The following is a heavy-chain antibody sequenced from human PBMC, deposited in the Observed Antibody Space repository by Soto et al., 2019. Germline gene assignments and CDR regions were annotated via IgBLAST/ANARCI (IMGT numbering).Heavy chain of an antibody. Sequence: ASVKVSCKASGYTFTSYGISWVRQAPGQGPEWMGWISGHNGNTNHPQSLQGRVTMTTDTSRNTAYMELRSLRSDDTAVYYCARHRFNYYDNTVYYSSDYRGQGTLVTVSS. D-gene: IGHD3-22*01. CDR1: GYTFTSYG. CDR3: ARHRFNYYDNTVYYSSDY. V-gene: IGHV1-18*04. J-gene: IGHJ4*02. CDR2: ISGHNGNT.